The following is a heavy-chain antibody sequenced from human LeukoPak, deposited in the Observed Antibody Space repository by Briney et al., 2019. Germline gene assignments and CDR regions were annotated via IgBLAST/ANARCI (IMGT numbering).Heavy chain of an antibody. Sequence: GASVKVSCEASGYTFSNYYIYWVRQAPGQGLEWMGVINPSGGPTNYAPQFQGRVTMTRDMSTSTVYMELSSLRSEDTAVYYCARDAEQRISSKGIYSYYYIDVWGKGTTVTVTS. CDR3: ARDAEQRISSKGIYSYYYIDV. D-gene: IGHD6-13*01. CDR1: GYTFSNYY. CDR2: INPSGGPT. J-gene: IGHJ6*03. V-gene: IGHV1-46*01.